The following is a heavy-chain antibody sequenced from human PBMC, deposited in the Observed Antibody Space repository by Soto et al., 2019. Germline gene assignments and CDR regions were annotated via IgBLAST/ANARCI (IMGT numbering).Heavy chain of an antibody. J-gene: IGHJ5*02. CDR2: IIPIFGTA. CDR1: GGTFSCYA. Sequence: SVKVSCKASGGTFSCYALCWVRQAPGQGLEWMGGIIPIFGTANYAQKFQGRVTITADESTSTAYMELSSLRSEDTAVYYCARAYTMVRARGFEPWGQGTLVTVSS. D-gene: IGHD3-10*01. CDR3: ARAYTMVRARGFEP. V-gene: IGHV1-69*13.